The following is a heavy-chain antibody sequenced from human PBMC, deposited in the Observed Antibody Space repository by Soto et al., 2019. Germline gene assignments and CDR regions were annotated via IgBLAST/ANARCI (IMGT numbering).Heavy chain of an antibody. D-gene: IGHD2-2*01. CDR2: MNPDSGNT. J-gene: IGHJ4*02. CDR1: GYTFTSYD. CDR3: ARGLYCSRNSCYPYIDY. Sequence: ASVKVSCKASGYTFTSYDINWVRQATGQGLEWMGWMNPDSGNTGYAQKFQGRVTMTRNTSISTAYMELSSLRSEDTAVYYCARGLYCSRNSCYPYIDYWGQGTLVTVSS. V-gene: IGHV1-8*01.